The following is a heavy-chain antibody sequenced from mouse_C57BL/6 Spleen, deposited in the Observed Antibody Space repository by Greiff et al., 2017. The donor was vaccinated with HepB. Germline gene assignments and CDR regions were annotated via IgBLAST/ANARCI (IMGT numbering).Heavy chain of an antibody. CDR3: ARRDYSNYYYAMDY. CDR1: GYSFTDYN. J-gene: IGHJ4*01. CDR2: INPNYGTT. D-gene: IGHD2-5*01. Sequence: EVKLVESGPELVKPGASVKISCKASGYSFTDYNMNWVKQSNGKSLEWIGVINPNYGTTSYNQKFKGKATLTVDQSSSTAYMQLNSLTSEDAAVYYCARRDYSNYYYAMDYWGQGTSVTVSS. V-gene: IGHV1-39*01.